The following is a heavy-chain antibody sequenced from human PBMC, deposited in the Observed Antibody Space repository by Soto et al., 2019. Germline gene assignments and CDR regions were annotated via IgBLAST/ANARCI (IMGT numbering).Heavy chain of an antibody. Sequence: PVKGARKGAGYGITKKPRHCVLQDTGQNHEWMGWINAGNGNTKSSEKFQGRVSITRDTSASTAYMELSSLRSEDTAMYYCARDRAIQVPGTGWFDPWGQGTLVTVSS. V-gene: IGHV1-3*01. CDR3: ARDRAIQVPGTGWFDP. D-gene: IGHD5-18*01. J-gene: IGHJ5*02. CDR1: GYGITKKP. CDR2: INAGNGNT.